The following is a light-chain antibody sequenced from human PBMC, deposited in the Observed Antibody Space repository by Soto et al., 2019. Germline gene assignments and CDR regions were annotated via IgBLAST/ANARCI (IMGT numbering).Light chain of an antibody. V-gene: IGKV3-11*01. CDR3: QQRSTWPPT. Sequence: GLTQTPATQSLSPGERATLYCRASQSVSSYLAWYQQKPGQAPRLLIYDASNRATGIPARFSGSGSGTDFTLTISSLEPEDFAVYYCQQRSTWPPTFGGGPKV. J-gene: IGKJ4*01. CDR2: DAS. CDR1: QSVSSY.